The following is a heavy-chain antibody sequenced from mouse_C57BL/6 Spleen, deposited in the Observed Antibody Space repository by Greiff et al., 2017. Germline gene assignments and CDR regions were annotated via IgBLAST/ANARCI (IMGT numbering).Heavy chain of an antibody. D-gene: IGHD1-1*01. CDR1: GYTFTSSW. J-gene: IGHJ1*03. CDR3: AREEYYDGSRDFDV. Sequence: VQLQQPGAVLVRPGSSVKLSCKASGYTFTSSWMAWVKQRPGQGLEWIGNIYPSDSDTHYNQQFKDPATLTVDKSSSTAYMQLSSLTSEDSAVYYCAREEYYDGSRDFDVWGTGTTVTVSS. CDR2: IYPSDSDT. V-gene: IGHV1-61*01.